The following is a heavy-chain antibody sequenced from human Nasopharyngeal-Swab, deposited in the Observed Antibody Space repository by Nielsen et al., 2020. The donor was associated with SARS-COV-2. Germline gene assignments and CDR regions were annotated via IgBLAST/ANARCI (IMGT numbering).Heavy chain of an antibody. CDR3: ARMEGYGSGTYGDY. D-gene: IGHD3-10*01. CDR1: GFIFSSYG. V-gene: IGHV3-21*01. J-gene: IGHJ4*02. CDR2: ISSGSSYI. Sequence: GGSLRLSCVASGFIFSSYGMHWVRQAPGKGLEWVSSISSGSSYIYYADSVKGRFTISRDNAKNSLYLQMNSLRAEDTDVYYCARMEGYGSGTYGDYWGQGTLVTVSS.